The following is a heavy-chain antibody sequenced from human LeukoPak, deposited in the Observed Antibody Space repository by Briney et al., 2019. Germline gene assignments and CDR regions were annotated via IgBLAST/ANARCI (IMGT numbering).Heavy chain of an antibody. CDR3: ARHNEMANLNPFDY. D-gene: IGHD5-24*01. Sequence: KSSETLSLTCAVSGGSISRTTYYWGWIRQPPGKGLEWIGSIYYSGSTHYNPSLKSRVTISVDTSKNQFSLSLTSVTAADTAVYYCARHNEMANLNPFDYWGQGTLVTVSS. V-gene: IGHV4-39*01. CDR1: GGSISRTTYY. CDR2: IYYSGST. J-gene: IGHJ4*02.